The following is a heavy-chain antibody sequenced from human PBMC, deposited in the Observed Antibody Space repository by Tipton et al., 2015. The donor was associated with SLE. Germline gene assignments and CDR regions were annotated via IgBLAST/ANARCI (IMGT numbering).Heavy chain of an antibody. CDR2: ISTSGSIL. CDR3: ARIGAAAGAFDY. Sequence: QLVQSGGGLVQPGGSLRLSSAASGFIFSSYEMNWVRQAPGKGLEWVSYISTSGSILYYGDSVKGRFTISRDNAKNSLYLQMDCLRAEDTAVYYCARIGAAAGAFDYWGQGTLVTVSS. CDR1: GFIFSSYE. V-gene: IGHV3-48*03. J-gene: IGHJ4*02. D-gene: IGHD6-13*01.